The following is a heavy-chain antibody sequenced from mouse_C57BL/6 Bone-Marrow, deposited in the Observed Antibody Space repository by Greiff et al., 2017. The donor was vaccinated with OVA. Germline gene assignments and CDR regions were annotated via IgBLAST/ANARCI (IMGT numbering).Heavy chain of an antibody. Sequence: VQLQQSGAELVRPGTSVKVSCKASGYAFTNYLIEWVKQRPGQGLEWIGVINPGSGGTNYNEKFKGKATLTADKSSSTAYMQLSRLTSEDSAVYFCARDPLGDYWGQGTTLTVSA. CDR3: ARDPLGDY. V-gene: IGHV1-54*01. CDR1: GYAFTNYL. CDR2: INPGSGGT. J-gene: IGHJ2*01. D-gene: IGHD2-10*02.